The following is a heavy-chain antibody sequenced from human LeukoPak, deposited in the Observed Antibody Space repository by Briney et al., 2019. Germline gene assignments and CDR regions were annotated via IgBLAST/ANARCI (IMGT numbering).Heavy chain of an antibody. CDR2: IYSGGST. D-gene: IGHD1-26*01. J-gene: IGHJ3*02. CDR1: GFTVSSNY. Sequence: GGSLRLSCAASGFTVSSNYMSWVRQAPGKGLEWVSVIYSGGSTYYADSVKGRFTISRDNSKNTLYLQMNSLRAEDTAVYDCARDLGGSYDEGAFDIWGQGTMVTVSS. V-gene: IGHV3-66*02. CDR3: ARDLGGSYDEGAFDI.